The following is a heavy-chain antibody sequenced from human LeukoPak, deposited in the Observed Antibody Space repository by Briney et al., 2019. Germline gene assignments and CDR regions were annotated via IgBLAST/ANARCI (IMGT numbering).Heavy chain of an antibody. V-gene: IGHV1-2*02. Sequence: GASVKVSCKASGYTFTSYGISWVRQAPGQGLEWMVWINPNSGATNSVQKFQGRVTMTRDTSISTAYMELNGLRSDDTAVYYCARSGVTTIPNFDYWGQGTLVTVSS. J-gene: IGHJ4*02. CDR2: INPNSGAT. CDR1: GYTFTSYG. D-gene: IGHD5-12*01. CDR3: ARSGVTTIPNFDY.